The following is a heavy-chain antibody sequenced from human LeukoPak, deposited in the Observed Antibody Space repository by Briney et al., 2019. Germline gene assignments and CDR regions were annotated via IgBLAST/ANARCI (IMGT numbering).Heavy chain of an antibody. V-gene: IGHV1-18*01. Sequence: EASVKVSCKASGYTFTSYGISWVRQAPGQGLEWMGWISAYNGNTNYAQKLQGRVTMTGDTSTNTVYMELSSLRSEDTAVYCCARDGLQTRYNWDDEGRKNWLDPWGQGTLVTVSS. CDR3: ARDGLQTRYNWDDEGRKNWLDP. CDR1: GYTFTSYG. D-gene: IGHD1-1*01. J-gene: IGHJ5*02. CDR2: ISAYNGNT.